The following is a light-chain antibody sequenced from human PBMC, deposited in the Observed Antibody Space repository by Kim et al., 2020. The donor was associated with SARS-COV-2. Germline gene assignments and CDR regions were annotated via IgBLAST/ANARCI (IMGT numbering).Light chain of an antibody. V-gene: IGLV3-19*01. CDR1: SLRSYY. CDR3: NYRDSNDNVV. CDR2: GKN. J-gene: IGLJ2*01. Sequence: SSELTQDPAVSVALGQTVRITCQGDSLRSYYATWYQQKPGQAPILVIYGKNNRPSGIPDRFSGSSSANTASLTITGTQAGDEADYYCNYRDSNDNVVLGG.